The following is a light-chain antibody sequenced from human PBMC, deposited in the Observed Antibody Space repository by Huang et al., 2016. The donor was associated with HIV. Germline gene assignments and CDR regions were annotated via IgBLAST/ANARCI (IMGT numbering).Light chain of an antibody. CDR1: HSVGIY. V-gene: IGKV3-11*01. CDR3: QQRSNWPLT. Sequence: EIVLTQSPATLSLSPGERATLSCCASHSVGIYLAWYQQKPGQAPRLLIYDASNRATGIPARVSGSGSGTDFSLTISSLEPEDFAVYYCQQRSNWPLTFGGGTRVEIK. CDR2: DAS. J-gene: IGKJ4*01.